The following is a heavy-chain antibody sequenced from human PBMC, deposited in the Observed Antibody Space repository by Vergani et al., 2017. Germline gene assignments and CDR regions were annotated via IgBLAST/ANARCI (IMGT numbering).Heavy chain of an antibody. CDR1: GGSFTSYH. V-gene: IGHV4-34*01. J-gene: IGHJ6*03. D-gene: IGHD4-11*01. CDR2: IDHIGRP. CDR3: ARVNTETNGHLYYYYYMDV. Sequence: QVQLQQWGGGLLKPSETLSLTCVVNGGSFTSYHWTWIRQSPGEGLEWVGDIDHIGRPDYNPSLKSRLTMSVDKSRNQFSLTINSVTATDTAIYFCARVNTETNGHLYYYYYMDVWGQGTAVTVS.